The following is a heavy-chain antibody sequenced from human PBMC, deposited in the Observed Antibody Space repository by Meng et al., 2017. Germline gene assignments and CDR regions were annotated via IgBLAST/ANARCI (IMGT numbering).Heavy chain of an antibody. V-gene: IGHV1-18*01. J-gene: IGHJ4*02. CDR3: ARGGIAVAIDY. Sequence: HVRLVQSGAKVKKPEASLKAPCKVSGYTFTSYGISWVRQAPGQGLEWMGWISAYNGNTNYAQKLQGRVTMTTDTSTSTAYMELRSLRSDDTAVYYCARGGIAVAIDYWGQGTLVTVSS. CDR2: ISAYNGNT. D-gene: IGHD6-19*01. CDR1: GYTFTSYG.